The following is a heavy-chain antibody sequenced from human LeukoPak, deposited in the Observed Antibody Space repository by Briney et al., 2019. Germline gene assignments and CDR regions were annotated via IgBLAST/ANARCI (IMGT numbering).Heavy chain of an antibody. CDR2: ISGSGSST. CDR1: GFTFSSYD. CDR3: AKGYSYGYVGY. V-gene: IGHV3-23*01. D-gene: IGHD5-18*01. Sequence: GGSLRLSCAASGFTFSSYDMSWVRQAPGKGLEWVSGISGSGSSTYYADSVKGRFTISRDYSENTLYLQMHSLRAEDTAVYYCAKGYSYGYVGYWGQGTLVTVSS. J-gene: IGHJ4*02.